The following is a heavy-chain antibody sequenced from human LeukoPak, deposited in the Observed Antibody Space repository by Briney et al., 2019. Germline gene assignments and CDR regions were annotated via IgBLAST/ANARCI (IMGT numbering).Heavy chain of an antibody. D-gene: IGHD2/OR15-2a*01. V-gene: IGHV1-18*01. CDR1: GYFFTSYG. J-gene: IGHJ4*02. CDR2: IAAYNGAT. CDR3: AREDSNSENF. Sequence: ASVKVSCKASGYFFTSYGLTWVRQTPGQGLEWMGWIAAYNGATNYAQIFQGRVSMTTDTSTNTDYMELRSLTPDDTAVYYCAREDSNSENFWGQGTLVTVSS.